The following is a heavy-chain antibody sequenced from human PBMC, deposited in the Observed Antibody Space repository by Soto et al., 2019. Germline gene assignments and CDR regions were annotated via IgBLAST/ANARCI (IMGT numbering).Heavy chain of an antibody. Sequence: EVHLLESGGGLIQPGGSLTLSCAASGFAFSNSDMSWVRQAPGRGLEWVSCIYSDGTTSYEDSVKGRFTSSRDTSKNTLSLQMNSLNADDTAVHYWGRDCSGGSCYPGQGAWGQGRLVTLSS. D-gene: IGHD2-15*01. CDR3: GRDCSGGSCYPGQGA. CDR2: IYSDGTT. J-gene: IGHJ4*02. V-gene: IGHV3-53*01. CDR1: GFAFSNSD.